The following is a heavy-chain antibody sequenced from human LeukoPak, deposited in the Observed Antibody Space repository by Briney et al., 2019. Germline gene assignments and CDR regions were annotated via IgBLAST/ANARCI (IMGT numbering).Heavy chain of an antibody. J-gene: IGHJ6*02. Sequence: PSQTLSLTCTVSGASISSGSYYWSWIRQPAGTGLEWIGRIHTSGSTHYNPSLKSRVSMSVDTSKNQLSLKLSSLTAADTAVYYCARDREEDYYDFWSDSYFYYGMDVWGQGTTVTVSS. D-gene: IGHD3-3*01. V-gene: IGHV4-61*02. CDR1: GASISSGSYY. CDR2: IHTSGST. CDR3: ARDREEDYYDFWSDSYFYYGMDV.